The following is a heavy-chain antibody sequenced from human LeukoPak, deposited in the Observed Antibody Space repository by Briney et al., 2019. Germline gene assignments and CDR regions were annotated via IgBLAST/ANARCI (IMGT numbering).Heavy chain of an antibody. J-gene: IGHJ6*03. CDR3: ARQGGYVVPAAFYYYYYMDV. Sequence: GESLKISCKGSGYSFTSYWIGWVRQMPGKGLEWMGIIYPGDSDTRYSPSFQGQVTISADKSISTAYLQWSSLKASDTAMYYCARQGGYVVPAAFYYYYYMDVWGKGTTVTVSS. CDR2: IYPGDSDT. CDR1: GYSFTSYW. D-gene: IGHD2-2*01. V-gene: IGHV5-51*01.